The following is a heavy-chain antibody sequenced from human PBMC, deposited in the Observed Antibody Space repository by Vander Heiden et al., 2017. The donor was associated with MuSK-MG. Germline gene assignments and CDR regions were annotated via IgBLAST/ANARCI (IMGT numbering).Heavy chain of an antibody. J-gene: IGHJ6*03. CDR3: ASGRPYCSSTSCYNSDYYYYYMDV. Sequence: QVQLQESGPGLVKPSETLSLTCTVSGGSISSYYWSWIRQPPGKGLEWIGYIYYSGSTNYNPSLKSRVTISVDTSKNQFSLKLSSVTAADTAVYYCASGRPYCSSTSCYNSDYYYYYMDVWCKGTTVTVSS. V-gene: IGHV4-59*08. D-gene: IGHD2-2*02. CDR1: GGSISSYY. CDR2: IYYSGST.